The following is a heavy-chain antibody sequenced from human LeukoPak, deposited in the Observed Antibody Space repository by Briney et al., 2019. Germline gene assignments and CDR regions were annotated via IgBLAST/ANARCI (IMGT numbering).Heavy chain of an antibody. CDR3: ASTLWFGESMNWFDP. V-gene: IGHV3-11*01. Sequence: GGSLRLSCAASGFTFSDYYMSWIRQAPGKGLEWVSYISSSGSTIYYADSVKGRFTISRDNAKNSLYLQMNSLRAEDTAVYYCASTLWFGESMNWFDPWGQGTLVTASS. J-gene: IGHJ5*02. CDR1: GFTFSDYY. D-gene: IGHD3-10*01. CDR2: ISSSGSTI.